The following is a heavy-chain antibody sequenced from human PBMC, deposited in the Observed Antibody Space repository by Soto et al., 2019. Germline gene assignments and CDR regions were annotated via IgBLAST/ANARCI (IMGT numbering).Heavy chain of an antibody. Sequence: GGSLRLSCAASGFTFSIYSMNWFRQAPGKGLEWVSSISSSSSYIYYADSVKGRFTISRDNAKNSLYLQMNSLRAEDTAVYYCARDLYAAPYYYGMDVWGQGTTVTVSS. D-gene: IGHD3-16*01. V-gene: IGHV3-21*01. CDR2: ISSSSSYI. J-gene: IGHJ6*02. CDR1: GFTFSIYS. CDR3: ARDLYAAPYYYGMDV.